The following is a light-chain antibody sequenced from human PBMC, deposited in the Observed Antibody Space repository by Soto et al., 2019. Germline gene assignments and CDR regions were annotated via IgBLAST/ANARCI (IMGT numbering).Light chain of an antibody. CDR3: HQYGSSPQT. CDR1: QRVSRTY. V-gene: IGKV3-20*01. J-gene: IGKJ1*01. Sequence: EIVLTQSPGTLSLSPGERATLSCRASQRVSRTYLAWYQQKPGQAPMLLIYGASSRATGIPDRFSGSGSGTDFTLTISRLAPEDFAVYYCHQYGSSPQTFGQGTKVEIK. CDR2: GAS.